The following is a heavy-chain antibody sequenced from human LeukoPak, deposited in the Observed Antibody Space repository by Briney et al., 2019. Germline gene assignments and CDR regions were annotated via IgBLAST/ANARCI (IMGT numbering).Heavy chain of an antibody. D-gene: IGHD6-13*01. CDR1: GCTFTSYD. CDR2: MNPNSGNT. J-gene: IGHJ6*02. CDR3: ARDGPLGIAAAGSPYYYYYGMDV. Sequence: APVKVSCKASGCTFTSYDINWVRQATGQGLEWMGWMNPNSGNTGYAQKFQGRVTMTRDTSISTAYMELSSLRSEDTAVYYCARDGPLGIAAAGSPYYYYYGMDVWGQGTTVTVSS. V-gene: IGHV1-8*01.